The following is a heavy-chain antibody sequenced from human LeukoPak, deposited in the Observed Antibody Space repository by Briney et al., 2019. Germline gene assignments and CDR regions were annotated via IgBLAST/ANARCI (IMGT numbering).Heavy chain of an antibody. V-gene: IGHV4-61*01. CDR3: ARDKYSSSPIADYYYYYGMDV. Sequence: KSSETLSLTCTVSGGSVNSGSYYWSWIRQPPGKGLEWIGYIYYSGSTNYNPSLKSRVTISVDTSKNQFSLKLSSVTAADTAVYYCARDKYSSSPIADYYYYYGMDVWGQGTTVTVSS. CDR2: IYYSGST. J-gene: IGHJ6*02. D-gene: IGHD6-6*01. CDR1: GGSVNSGSYY.